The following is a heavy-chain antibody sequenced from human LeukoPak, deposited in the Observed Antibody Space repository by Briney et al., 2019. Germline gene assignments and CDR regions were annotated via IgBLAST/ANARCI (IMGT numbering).Heavy chain of an antibody. V-gene: IGHV1-18*01. Sequence: ASVKVSCKASGGTFTSYGISWVRQAPGQGLEWMGWISAYNGNTNYAQKLQGRVTMTTDTSTSTAYMELRSLRSDDTAVYYCARDSEVVVAATFDYWGQGTLVTVSS. CDR2: ISAYNGNT. J-gene: IGHJ4*02. D-gene: IGHD2-15*01. CDR1: GGTFTSYG. CDR3: ARDSEVVVAATFDY.